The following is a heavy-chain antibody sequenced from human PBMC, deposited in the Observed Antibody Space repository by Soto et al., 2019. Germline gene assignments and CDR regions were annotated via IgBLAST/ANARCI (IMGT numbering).Heavy chain of an antibody. V-gene: IGHV4-39*01. D-gene: IGHD2-15*01. CDR2: IDNNGAT. Sequence: PSETLSLTCIVSGGSVYSNGHYWGWIRQPPGKGLEWIGSIDNNGATNYNSSLKSRVTISRDTSKNQFSLRLTSVTAADTAVYYCGKILVGATGHTDADSWGPGTLVTVSS. J-gene: IGHJ4*02. CDR3: GKILVGATGHTDADS. CDR1: GGSVYSNGHY.